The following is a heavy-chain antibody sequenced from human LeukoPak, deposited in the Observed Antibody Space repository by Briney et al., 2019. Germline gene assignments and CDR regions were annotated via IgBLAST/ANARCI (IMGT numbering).Heavy chain of an antibody. Sequence: SESLSLTCAVYGGSFSGYYWSWIRQPPGKGPEWIGSIYYSGSTYYNPSLKSRVTISVDTSKNQFSLKLSSVTAADTAVYYCARDGKRGYSYGPSDYWGQGTLVTVSS. J-gene: IGHJ4*02. CDR1: GGSFSGYY. D-gene: IGHD5-18*01. CDR3: ARDGKRGYSYGPSDY. CDR2: IYYSGST. V-gene: IGHV4-34*01.